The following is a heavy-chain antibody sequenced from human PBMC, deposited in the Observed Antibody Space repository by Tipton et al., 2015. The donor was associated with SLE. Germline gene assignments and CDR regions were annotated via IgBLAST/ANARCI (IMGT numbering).Heavy chain of an antibody. D-gene: IGHD2-15*01. CDR2: IYYSGST. Sequence: TLSLTCTVSGGSISSSSYYWGWIRQPPGKGLEWIGSIYYSGSTYYNPSLKSRVTISVYTSKNQFSLKLSSVTAADTAVYYCARRRGYCSGGSCPYYFDYWGQGTLVTVSS. CDR3: ARRRGYCSGGSCPYYFDY. V-gene: IGHV4-39*07. CDR1: GGSISSSSYY. J-gene: IGHJ4*02.